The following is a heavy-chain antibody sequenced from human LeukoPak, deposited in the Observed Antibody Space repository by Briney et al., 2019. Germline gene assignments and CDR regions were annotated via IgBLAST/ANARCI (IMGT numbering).Heavy chain of an antibody. CDR1: GGSISSYY. V-gene: IGHV4-59*01. D-gene: IGHD4-23*01. J-gene: IGHJ3*02. Sequence: SETLSLTCTVSGGSISSYYWSWIRQPPGKGLEWIGYIYYSGSTNYNPSVKSRVAMSVDTSKEQFSLKLCSLTAADTAVYYCARGGTAVIAPYAFDIWGQGTMVTVSS. CDR3: ARGGTAVIAPYAFDI. CDR2: IYYSGST.